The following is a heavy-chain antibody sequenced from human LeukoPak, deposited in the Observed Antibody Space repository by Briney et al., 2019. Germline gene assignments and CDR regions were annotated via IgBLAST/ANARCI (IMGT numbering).Heavy chain of an antibody. CDR3: AGGVVPAATPFDY. D-gene: IGHD2-2*01. Sequence: SETLSLTCTVSGGSISSGDYYWSWIRQPPGKGLEWIGYIYYSGSTYYNPSLKSRVTISVDTSKNQFSLKLSSVTAADTAVYYCAGGVVPAATPFDYWGQGTLVTVSS. J-gene: IGHJ4*02. CDR2: IYYSGST. V-gene: IGHV4-30-4*01. CDR1: GGSISSGDYY.